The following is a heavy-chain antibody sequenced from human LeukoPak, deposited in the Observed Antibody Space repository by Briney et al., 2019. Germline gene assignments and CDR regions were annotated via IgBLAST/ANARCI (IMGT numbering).Heavy chain of an antibody. CDR2: ISSSSSTI. Sequence: GGSLRLSCAASGFTFSNAWMSWVRQTPGKGLEWVSYISSSSSTIYYADSVKGRFTISRDNAKNSLYLQMNSLRAEDTAVYYCARDGAKMATLPHFDYWGQGTLVTVSS. J-gene: IGHJ4*02. CDR1: GFTFSNAW. V-gene: IGHV3-48*04. CDR3: ARDGAKMATLPHFDY. D-gene: IGHD5-24*01.